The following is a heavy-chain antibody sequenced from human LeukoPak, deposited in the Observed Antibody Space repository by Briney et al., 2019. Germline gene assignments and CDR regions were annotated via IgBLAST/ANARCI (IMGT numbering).Heavy chain of an antibody. J-gene: IGHJ4*02. Sequence: SETLSLTCTVSGGSISSYYWSWLRQPAGKGLECFGRIYTSGSTNYNPSLKSRVTMSVDTSKNQFSLKLSSVTAADTAVYYCARGKDYYESSGYYGNFDYWGRGTLVTVSS. CDR2: IYTSGST. CDR1: GGSISSYY. CDR3: ARGKDYYESSGYYGNFDY. D-gene: IGHD3-22*01. V-gene: IGHV4-4*07.